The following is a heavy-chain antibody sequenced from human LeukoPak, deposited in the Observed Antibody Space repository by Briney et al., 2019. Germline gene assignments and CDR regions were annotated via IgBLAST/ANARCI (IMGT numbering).Heavy chain of an antibody. CDR3: ARHSSSWYDTPDYFDY. J-gene: IGHJ4*02. CDR1: GFIFSAHS. Sequence: GGSLRLSCAGSGFIFSAHSMNWVRQAPGKGLEWVSSISSSSSYIYYADSVKGRFTISRDNAKNSLYLQMNSLRAEDTAVYYCARHSSSWYDTPDYFDYWGQGTLVTVSS. V-gene: IGHV3-21*01. CDR2: ISSSSSYI. D-gene: IGHD6-13*01.